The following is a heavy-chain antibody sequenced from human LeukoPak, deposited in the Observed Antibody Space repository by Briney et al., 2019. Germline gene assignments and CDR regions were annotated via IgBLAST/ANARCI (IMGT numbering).Heavy chain of an antibody. CDR3: ARDYGTSWGYFDY. Sequence: GGSLRLSCAASGFTFNKYWLTWVRQAPGKGLEWVANINQDDSQIYYLESVEGRFTITRDNAKNSLHLQMNSLRVEDTAVYYCARDYGTSWGYFDYWGQGTLVTVSS. CDR2: INQDDSQI. J-gene: IGHJ4*02. CDR1: GFTFNKYW. D-gene: IGHD3-16*01. V-gene: IGHV3-7*01.